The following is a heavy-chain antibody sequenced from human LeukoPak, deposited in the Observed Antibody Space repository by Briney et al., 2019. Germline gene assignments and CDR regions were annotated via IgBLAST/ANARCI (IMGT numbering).Heavy chain of an antibody. CDR1: GFTFEDYA. J-gene: IGHJ4*02. Sequence: GGSLRLSCAVSGFTFEDYAMHWVRQAPGKGLDWVAAISWNSGSINCADSVKGRFTISRDNAKNSLYLQMNSLRAEDTAVYYCARGQDHWGQGTLVTVSS. V-gene: IGHV3-9*01. CDR3: ARGQDH. CDR2: ISWNSGSI.